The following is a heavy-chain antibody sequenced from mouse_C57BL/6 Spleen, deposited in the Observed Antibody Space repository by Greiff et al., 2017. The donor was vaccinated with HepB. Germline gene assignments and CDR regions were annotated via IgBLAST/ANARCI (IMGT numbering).Heavy chain of an antibody. V-gene: IGHV1-50*01. Sequence: QVQLQQPGAELVKPGASVKLSCKASGYTFTSYWIQWVKQRPGQGLEWIGEIDPSDSYTNYNQKFKGKATLTVDTSASTAYMQLSSLTSEDSAVYYCSAYYSYYFDYWGQGTTLTVSS. CDR3: SAYYSYYFDY. CDR1: GYTFTSYW. J-gene: IGHJ2*01. CDR2: IDPSDSYT. D-gene: IGHD2-10*01.